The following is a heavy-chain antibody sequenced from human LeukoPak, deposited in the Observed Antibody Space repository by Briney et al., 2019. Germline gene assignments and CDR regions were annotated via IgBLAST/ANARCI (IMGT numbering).Heavy chain of an antibody. CDR2: VFDSGRT. CDR1: GGSITTHH. J-gene: IGHJ4*02. V-gene: IGHV4-59*11. Sequence: SGTLSLTCTVSGGSITTHHWNWIRQTPGKGLEWIGYVFDSGRTKVNPSLTSRVTLSTDTSRSQLSLRLSSVTAADTAVYYCTTIKRGDIFGYFDFWGQGILVTVSS. D-gene: IGHD5-18*01. CDR3: TTIKRGDIFGYFDF.